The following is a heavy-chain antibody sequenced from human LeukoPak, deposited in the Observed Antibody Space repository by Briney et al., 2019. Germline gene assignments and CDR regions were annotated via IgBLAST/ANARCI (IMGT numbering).Heavy chain of an antibody. J-gene: IGHJ4*02. V-gene: IGHV4-59*08. D-gene: IGHD3-22*01. CDR1: GGSISSYH. Sequence: PSETLSLTCTVSGGSISSYHWSWIRQPPGKGLEWIGYIYYSGSTNYNPSLKSRVTISLDTSKNQFSLKVSSVTAADTAVYYCARHSSGYLYYFDYWGQGTLVPVSS. CDR3: ARHSSGYLYYFDY. CDR2: IYYSGST.